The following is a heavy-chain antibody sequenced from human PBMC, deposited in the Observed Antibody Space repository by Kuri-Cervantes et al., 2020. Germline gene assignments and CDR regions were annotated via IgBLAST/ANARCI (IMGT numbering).Heavy chain of an antibody. CDR1: GYTFTSYY. D-gene: IGHD6-13*01. CDR2: MNPNSGNK. V-gene: IGHV1-8*01. J-gene: IGHJ6*02. CDR3: SRDSFEAVGTRYYYGMDV. Sequence: ASVKVSCKASGYTFTSYYINWVRQATGQGLEWMGWMNPNSGNKGYAQKFQGRVTITRNSPLNKAYMELRSLRSDETAVYYCSRDSFEAVGTRYYYGMDVWGQGTTVTVSS.